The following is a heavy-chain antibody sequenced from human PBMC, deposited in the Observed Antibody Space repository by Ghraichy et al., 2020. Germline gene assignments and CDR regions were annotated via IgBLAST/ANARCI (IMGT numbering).Heavy chain of an antibody. J-gene: IGHJ6*02. CDR2: IYTSGST. D-gene: IGHD3-3*01. V-gene: IGHV4-4*09. CDR3: ARSIRGFWSGSRDGYYYYGMDV. Sequence: SETLSLTCTVSGGSISSYYWSWIRQPPGKGLEWIGYIYTSGSTNYNPSLKSRVTISVDTSKNQFSLKLSSVTAADTAVYYCARSIRGFWSGSRDGYYYYGMDVWGQGTTVTVSS. CDR1: GGSISSYY.